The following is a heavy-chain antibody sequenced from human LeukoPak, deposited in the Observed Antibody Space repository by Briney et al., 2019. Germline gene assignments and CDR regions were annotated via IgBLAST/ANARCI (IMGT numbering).Heavy chain of an antibody. CDR2: IKSKTDGGTT. V-gene: IGHV3-15*01. D-gene: IGHD3-10*01. Sequence: GGSLRLSCAASGFTFSNAWMSWVRQAPGKGLEWVGRIKSKTDGGTTDYAAPAKGRFTISRDDSKNTLYLQMNSLKTEDTAVYYCTTRLLLWFGESFDYWGQGTLVTVSS. J-gene: IGHJ4*02. CDR1: GFTFSNAW. CDR3: TTRLLLWFGESFDY.